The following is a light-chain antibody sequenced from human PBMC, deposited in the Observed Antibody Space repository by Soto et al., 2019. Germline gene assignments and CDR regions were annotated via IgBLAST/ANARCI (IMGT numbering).Light chain of an antibody. J-gene: IGLJ2*01. CDR1: TSNIGGNS. Sequence: QSVVTQLPSASGTPGQRVTISCSGGTSNIGGNSVYWYQQLPGTAPKLLIYRNNQRPSGVPDRFSGSKSGTSASLAISGLRSEDEADYYCAVWDDSLSVVIFGGGTQLTVL. CDR3: AVWDDSLSVVI. CDR2: RNN. V-gene: IGLV1-47*01.